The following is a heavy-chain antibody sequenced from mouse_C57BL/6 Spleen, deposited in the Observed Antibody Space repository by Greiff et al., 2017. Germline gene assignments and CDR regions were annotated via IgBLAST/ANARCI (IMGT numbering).Heavy chain of an antibody. CDR2: IYPGDGDT. CDR1: GYAFSSYW. V-gene: IGHV1-80*01. CDR3: ARSGRSYYGNSFDY. D-gene: IGHD2-1*01. Sequence: QVQLKESGAELVKPGASVKISCKASGYAFSSYWMNWVKQRPGKGLEWIGQIYPGDGDTNYNGKFKGKATLTADKSSSTAYMQLSSLTSEDSAVYFCARSGRSYYGNSFDYWGQGTTLTVSS. J-gene: IGHJ2*01.